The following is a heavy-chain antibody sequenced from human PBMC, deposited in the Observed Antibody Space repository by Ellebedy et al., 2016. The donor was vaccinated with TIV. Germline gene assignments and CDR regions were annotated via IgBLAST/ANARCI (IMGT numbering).Heavy chain of an antibody. Sequence: PGGSLRLSCAASGFVFSSYTMWWVRQTPGKGLEWVAVTSFDGKNKHYADPVKGRFTISRDNSQNTLYLHMHSLGDEDTAVYYCARDPYSSGWSAIGYFDLWGQGALVTVSS. D-gene: IGHD6-19*01. CDR3: ARDPYSSGWSAIGYFDL. CDR1: GFVFSSYT. V-gene: IGHV3-30*04. CDR2: TSFDGKNK. J-gene: IGHJ4*02.